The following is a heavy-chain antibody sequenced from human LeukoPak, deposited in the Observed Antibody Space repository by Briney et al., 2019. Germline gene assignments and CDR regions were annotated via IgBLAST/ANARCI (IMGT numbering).Heavy chain of an antibody. Sequence: GGPLRLFCAASGFTLSSYSMNGVRQAPGRGLEWVSSISSSTSYIFYADSVKGRFTISRDNAKNSLYLQMNSLRAEDTAVYYCARDYYDSRRKFDYWGQGTLVTVSS. D-gene: IGHD3-22*01. CDR2: ISSSTSYI. CDR1: GFTLSSYS. CDR3: ARDYYDSRRKFDY. J-gene: IGHJ4*02. V-gene: IGHV3-21*01.